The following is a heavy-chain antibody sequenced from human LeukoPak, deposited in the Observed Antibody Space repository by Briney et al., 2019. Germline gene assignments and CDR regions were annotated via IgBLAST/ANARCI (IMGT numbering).Heavy chain of an antibody. V-gene: IGHV4-4*07. D-gene: IGHD3-10*01. CDR3: ARHGPADSRSYPLDY. J-gene: IGHJ4*02. CDR1: GSSISSYY. Sequence: SETLSLTCTVSGSSISSYYWSWIRQPAGKGLEWIGRIYSSGSTNYNPSLKSRVTISVDTSENQISLKLSSVTAADTAVYYCARHGPADSRSYPLDYWGQGTLVTVSS. CDR2: IYSSGST.